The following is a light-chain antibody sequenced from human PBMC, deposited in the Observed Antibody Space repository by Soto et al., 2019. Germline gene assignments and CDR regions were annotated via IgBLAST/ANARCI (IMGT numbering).Light chain of an antibody. Sequence: DIQMTQSPSSLSASVGDRVTLTCRASQSISSFLNWYQQKPGKAPKVLIYGASSLQTGVPSRFSGSGSGTDFTLTISSLQPEDSATYYCQQSRSAWTFGQGTKVEI. CDR1: QSISSF. V-gene: IGKV1-39*01. J-gene: IGKJ1*01. CDR3: QQSRSAWT. CDR2: GAS.